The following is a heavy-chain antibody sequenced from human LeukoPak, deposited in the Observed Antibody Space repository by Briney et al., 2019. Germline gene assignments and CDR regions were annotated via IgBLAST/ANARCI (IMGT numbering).Heavy chain of an antibody. CDR3: ARLGPGAAGGNPSDY. Sequence: GGSLRLSCGVSGFSFSGSAMHWVRQAPGKGLEWIGRIRSKANNCATTYGASVQGRFTISRDDLKSTAYLQMNSLKTDDTAVYYCARLGPGAAGGNPSDYWGQGTLVTVSS. V-gene: IGHV3-73*01. CDR2: IRSKANNCAT. D-gene: IGHD6-13*01. J-gene: IGHJ4*02. CDR1: GFSFSGSA.